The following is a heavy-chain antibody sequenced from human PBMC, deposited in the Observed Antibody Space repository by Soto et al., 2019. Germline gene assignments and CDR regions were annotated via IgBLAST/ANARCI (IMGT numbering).Heavy chain of an antibody. CDR2: ISSSSSYI. CDR3: PRDFTPDWGGGRGYEALGT. J-gene: IGHJ3*01. Sequence: GGSLRLSCAASGFTFSSYSMNWVRQAPGKGLEWVSSISSSSSYIYYADSVKGRFTISRDNAKNSLYLQMNSLRAEDTAVYYCPRDFTPDWGGGRGYEALGTGGQGT. CDR1: GFTFSSYS. V-gene: IGHV3-21*01. D-gene: IGHD2-15*01.